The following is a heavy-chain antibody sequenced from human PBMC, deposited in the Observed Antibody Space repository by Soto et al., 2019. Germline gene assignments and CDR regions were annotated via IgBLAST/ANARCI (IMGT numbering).Heavy chain of an antibody. Sequence: EVQLLESGGGLVQPGGSLRLSCAASGFTFSNYAMNWVRQAPGKGLEWVSAITGSGTSTYYADSVKGRFTVSRDNSKNTLYLQMNSLKADDTAVYYCAKPGPPLQQLDPLYFDCWGQGTLVTVSS. D-gene: IGHD6-13*01. CDR2: ITGSGTST. J-gene: IGHJ4*02. V-gene: IGHV3-23*01. CDR1: GFTFSNYA. CDR3: AKPGPPLQQLDPLYFDC.